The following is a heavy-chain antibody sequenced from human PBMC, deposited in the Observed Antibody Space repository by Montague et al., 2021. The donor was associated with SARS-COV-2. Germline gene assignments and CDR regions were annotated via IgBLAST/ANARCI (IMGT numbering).Heavy chain of an antibody. J-gene: IGHJ6*02. Sequence: SETLSLTCAVYGGSFSGNYWSWIRQPPGKGLEWIGEINHYGSTNXNPSLKSRVTMSVDTSKNQFSLKLGSVTAADTAVYYCARELPVTTLFYYFGMDVWGQGTTVTVSS. CDR2: INHYGST. CDR1: GGSFSGNY. D-gene: IGHD4-11*01. V-gene: IGHV4-34*01. CDR3: ARELPVTTLFYYFGMDV.